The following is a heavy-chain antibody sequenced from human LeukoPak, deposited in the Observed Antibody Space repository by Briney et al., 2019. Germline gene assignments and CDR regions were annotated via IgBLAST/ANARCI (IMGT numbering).Heavy chain of an antibody. CDR3: ARDKKESEYSSSGAFDI. CDR2: IYYSGST. J-gene: IGHJ3*02. Sequence: SETLSLTCTVSGGSISSYYWSWIRQPPGKGLEWIGYIYYSGSTNYNPSLKSRVTISVDTSKNQFSLKLSSVTAADTAVYYCARDKKESEYSSSGAFDIWGQGTMVTVSS. D-gene: IGHD6-6*01. V-gene: IGHV4-59*01. CDR1: GGSISSYY.